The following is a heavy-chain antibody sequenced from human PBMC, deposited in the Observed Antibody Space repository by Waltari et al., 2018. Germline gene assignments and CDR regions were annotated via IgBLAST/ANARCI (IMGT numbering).Heavy chain of an antibody. CDR1: GFTVSNSY. D-gene: IGHD3-10*01. V-gene: IGHV3-66*01. CDR2: FYTNGET. Sequence: EVQMVESGGSLVQPGGSLRLSCAASGFTVSNSYMSWVRQAPGKGLGWVAFFYTNGETKYADSVEGRFTITRDDSKNTLYLQMNSLRAEDTAVYYCARDSVGASDTYVKFDYWGQGTLVTVSS. CDR3: ARDSVGASDTYVKFDY. J-gene: IGHJ4*02.